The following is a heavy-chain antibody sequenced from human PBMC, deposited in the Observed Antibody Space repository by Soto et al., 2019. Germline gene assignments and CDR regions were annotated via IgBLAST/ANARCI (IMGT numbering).Heavy chain of an antibody. V-gene: IGHV3-11*01. J-gene: IGHJ6*02. CDR2: ISSTGSSI. Sequence: VQLVESGGGLVKPGGSLRLSCAASGLTFSDSYLNWIRHAPGKGLEWLAYISSTGSSIFYAGSVKGRFTISRDNAKNPLYLQQNSLGADDTAMYYCARVRFGEWGYAMDVWGQGTTVTVS. CDR3: ARVRFGEWGYAMDV. D-gene: IGHD3-10*01. CDR1: GLTFSDSY.